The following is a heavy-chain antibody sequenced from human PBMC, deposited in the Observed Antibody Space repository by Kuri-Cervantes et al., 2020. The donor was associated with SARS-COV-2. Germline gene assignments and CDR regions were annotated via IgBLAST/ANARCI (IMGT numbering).Heavy chain of an antibody. J-gene: IGHJ5*02. Sequence: ASVKVSCKASGYTFTSYAMHWVRQAPGQRLEWMGWINAGNGNTKYSQKLQGRVTITRDTSASTAYMELSSLRSEDTAVYYCARLSYYGSGTVFGGWFDPWGQGTLVTVSS. CDR2: INAGNGNT. CDR1: GYTFTSYA. D-gene: IGHD3-10*01. V-gene: IGHV1-3*01. CDR3: ARLSYYGSGTVFGGWFDP.